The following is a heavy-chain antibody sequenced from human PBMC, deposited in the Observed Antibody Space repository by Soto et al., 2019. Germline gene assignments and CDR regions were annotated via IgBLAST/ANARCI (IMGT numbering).Heavy chain of an antibody. J-gene: IGHJ6*02. V-gene: IGHV1-18*01. D-gene: IGHD3-10*01. CDR3: AGGYYYGSGRPTPGGMDV. CDR2: ISTYTGNT. Sequence: QVHLVQSGAEVKKPGASVKVSCKASGYTFTNYDINWVRQAPGQGLEWMGWISTYTGNTNYAQKLQGRVTMTTDTYMSTAYLGLRSLRPEDTAVYYCAGGYYYGSGRPTPGGMDVWGQGTTVTVSS. CDR1: GYTFTNYD.